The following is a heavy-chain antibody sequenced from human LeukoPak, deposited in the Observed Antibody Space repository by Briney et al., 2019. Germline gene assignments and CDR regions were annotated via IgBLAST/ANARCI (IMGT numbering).Heavy chain of an antibody. Sequence: PSETLSLTCAVYGGSFSSYYWSWVRQPPGSGLEWIGEINHSGSTNYNPSLKSRLTMSVDTSKNQFSLKLNSVTAADTAVYYCARDGGSGWYNYWGQGTLVTVSS. CDR3: ARDGGSGWYNY. CDR1: GGSFSSYY. V-gene: IGHV4-34*10. J-gene: IGHJ4*02. D-gene: IGHD6-19*01. CDR2: INHSGST.